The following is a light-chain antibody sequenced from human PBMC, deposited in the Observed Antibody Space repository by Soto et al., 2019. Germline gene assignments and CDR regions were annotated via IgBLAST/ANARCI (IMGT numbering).Light chain of an antibody. Sequence: QLVLTQPPSVSGAPGQRVTISCTGSSSNIGAGYDVHWYQQLPGTAPKLLIYGNSNRPSGVPDRFSGSKSGTSASLAITGLQAEDDADYYCQYYDSSLSALFGGGTKLTVL. CDR2: GNS. J-gene: IGLJ3*02. V-gene: IGLV1-40*01. CDR1: SSNIGAGYD. CDR3: QYYDSSLSAL.